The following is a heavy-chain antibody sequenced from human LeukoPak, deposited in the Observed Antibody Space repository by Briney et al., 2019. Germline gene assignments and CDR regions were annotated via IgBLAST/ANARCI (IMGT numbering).Heavy chain of an antibody. CDR3: ARDITSSSGRPIDY. D-gene: IGHD6-19*01. CDR1: GFTFSSYA. J-gene: IGHJ4*02. Sequence: GGSLRLSCAASGFTFSSYAMHWVRQAPGKGLEWVAVISYDGSNKYYADSVKGRFTISRDNAKNSLYLQMNSLRAEDTAVYYCARDITSSSGRPIDYWGQGTLVTVSS. CDR2: ISYDGSNK. V-gene: IGHV3-30-3*01.